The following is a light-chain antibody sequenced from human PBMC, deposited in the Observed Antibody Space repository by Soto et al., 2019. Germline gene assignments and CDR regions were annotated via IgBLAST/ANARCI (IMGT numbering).Light chain of an antibody. CDR2: RNN. J-gene: IGLJ3*02. CDR3: AAWDDSLIWV. V-gene: IGLV1-47*01. Sequence: QSVLTQPPSASGTPGQRVTISCSGSSSNIGSNYVYWYQQLPGTAPKLLIYRNNPRPSGVPDRFSGSKSGTSASLAISGLRSEDEADYYCAAWDDSLIWVFGGGTKLTVL. CDR1: SSNIGSNY.